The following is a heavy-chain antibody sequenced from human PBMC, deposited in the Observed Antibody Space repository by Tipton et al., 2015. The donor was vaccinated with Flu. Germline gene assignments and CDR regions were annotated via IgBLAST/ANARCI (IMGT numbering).Heavy chain of an antibody. CDR3: AKSPGYGDVFDA. D-gene: IGHD3-9*01. CDR2: ISWGGDTV. Sequence: SLRLSCAASGFAFYSYAMSWVRQAPGKGLEWVSLISWGGDTVYYADSVKGRFTISRDSSKNTLYLQMNSLRAEDTALYFCAKSPGYGDVFDAWGEGTLVTVSS. V-gene: IGHV3-23*01. CDR1: GFAFYSYA. J-gene: IGHJ4*02.